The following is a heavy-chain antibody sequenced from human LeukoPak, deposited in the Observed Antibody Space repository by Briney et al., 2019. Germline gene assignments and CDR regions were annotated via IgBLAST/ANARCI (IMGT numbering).Heavy chain of an antibody. CDR2: IWYDGSHK. CDR1: GFIFSSYA. J-gene: IGHJ4*02. CDR3: AREGETNYDFWSGEFDY. Sequence: GGSLRLSCAASGFIFSSYAMHWVRQAPGKGLEWVAIIWYDGSHKYYADSVKGRFTISRDNSKNTLYVQMNSLRAEDTAVYYCAREGETNYDFWSGEFDYWGEGTLVTVSS. D-gene: IGHD3-3*01. V-gene: IGHV3-33*01.